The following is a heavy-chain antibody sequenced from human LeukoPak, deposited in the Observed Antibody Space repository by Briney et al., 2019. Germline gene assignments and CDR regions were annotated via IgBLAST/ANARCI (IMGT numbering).Heavy chain of an antibody. D-gene: IGHD5-18*01. CDR3: ARHTAMVIDY. CDR1: GFSLSTSGVG. V-gene: IGHV2-5*01. J-gene: IGHJ4*02. CDR2: MYWNDDK. Sequence: SGPTLVNPTQTLTLTCTFSGFSLSTSGVGVGWIRQPPGKALEWLALMYWNDDKRYSPSLKSRLNITNDTYKHQVVLTMTNMDPVDTATYYCARHTAMVIDYWGQGTLVTVSS.